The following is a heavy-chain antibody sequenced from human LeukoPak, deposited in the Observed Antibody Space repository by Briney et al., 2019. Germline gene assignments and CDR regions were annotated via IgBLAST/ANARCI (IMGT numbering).Heavy chain of an antibody. V-gene: IGHV3-48*03. CDR2: ISSSGSTI. J-gene: IGHJ6*03. CDR1: GFTFSSYE. D-gene: IGHD6-13*01. CDR3: AKEHSSSWFYYYYYYMDV. Sequence: GGSLRLSCAASGFTFSSYEMNWVRQAPGKGLEWVSYISSSGSTIYYADSVKGRFTISRDNAKNSLYLQMNSLRAEDTAVYYCAKEHSSSWFYYYYYYMDVWGKGTTVTISS.